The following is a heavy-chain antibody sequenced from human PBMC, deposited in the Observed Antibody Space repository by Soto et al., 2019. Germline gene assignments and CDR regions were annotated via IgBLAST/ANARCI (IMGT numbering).Heavy chain of an antibody. CDR3: ASSRPYYYDSSGYYPGPNWFDP. CDR1: GGSTSSSSYY. CDR2: IYYSGST. D-gene: IGHD3-22*01. J-gene: IGHJ5*02. Sequence: SETLSLTCTVSGGSTSSSSYYWGWIRQPPGKGLEWIGSIYYSGSTYYNPSLKSRVTISIDTSKNQFSLKLSPVTAADTAVYYCASSRPYYYDSSGYYPGPNWFDPWGQGTLVTVSS. V-gene: IGHV4-39*01.